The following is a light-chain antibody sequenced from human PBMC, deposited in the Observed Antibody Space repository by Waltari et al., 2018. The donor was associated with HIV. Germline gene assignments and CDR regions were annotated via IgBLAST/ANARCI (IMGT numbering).Light chain of an antibody. CDR3: QQFYRLPIT. V-gene: IGKV1-33*01. CDR1: DDIIFY. Sequence: IQMTQSPSSLSASVGDRVTISCQASDDIIFYLNWFQQQPGKAPKLLIYDASNLETGVSSRFSGNGSGTDFTFTITSLQTEDLATYYYQQFYRLPITFGQGTRLELK. CDR2: DAS. J-gene: IGKJ5*01.